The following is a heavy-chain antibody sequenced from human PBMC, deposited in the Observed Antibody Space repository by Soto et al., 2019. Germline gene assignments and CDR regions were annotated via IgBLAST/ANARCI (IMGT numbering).Heavy chain of an antibody. Sequence: QVQLVQSGAEVTQPGASVKVSCKTSGYTSTEYGISWFRQAPGQGLEWMGWISPYNGKTNYIQEFQDRVTITTDTSSTTVYMDLRTLKSDDTAIYFCARADYGDTKIYSFDHWGQGTLVTVSS. J-gene: IGHJ4*02. CDR2: ISPYNGKT. CDR1: GYTSTEYG. CDR3: ARADYGDTKIYSFDH. V-gene: IGHV1-18*01. D-gene: IGHD4-17*01.